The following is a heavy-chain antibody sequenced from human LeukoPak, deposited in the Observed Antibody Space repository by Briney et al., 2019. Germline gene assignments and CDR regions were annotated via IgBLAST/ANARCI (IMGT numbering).Heavy chain of an antibody. CDR3: TSSGYCSGGSCYATAEDAPYYYYYMDV. J-gene: IGHJ6*03. D-gene: IGHD2-15*01. V-gene: IGHV3-23*01. CDR2: ISGSGGST. Sequence: GGSLRLSCAASGFTFSSYGMSWVRQAPGKGLEWVSAISGSGGSTYYADSVKGRFTISRDNSKNTAYLQMNSLKTEDTAVYYCTSSGYCSGGSCYATAEDAPYYYYYMDVWGKGTTVTVSS. CDR1: GFTFSSYG.